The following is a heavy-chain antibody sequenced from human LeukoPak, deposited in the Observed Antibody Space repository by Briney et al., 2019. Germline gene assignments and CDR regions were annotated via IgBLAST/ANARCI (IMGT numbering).Heavy chain of an antibody. CDR3: ARAKPKNMVRGLIMRRESRYYFDY. V-gene: IGHV3-53*01. Sequence: PGGSLRLSCAASGFTGSSNYMSWVRQAPGKGLEWVSVIYSGGSTYYADSVKGRFTNSRDNSKSTLYIQMNSLRAEDTAVCYCARAKPKNMVRGLIMRRESRYYFDYWGQGTLVTVSS. J-gene: IGHJ4*02. CDR1: GFTGSSNY. D-gene: IGHD3-10*01. CDR2: IYSGGST.